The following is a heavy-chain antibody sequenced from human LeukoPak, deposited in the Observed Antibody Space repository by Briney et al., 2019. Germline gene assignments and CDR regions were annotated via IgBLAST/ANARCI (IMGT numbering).Heavy chain of an antibody. D-gene: IGHD3-3*01. CDR1: GGTFSSYA. CDR2: IIPIFGTA. J-gene: IGHJ5*02. CDR3: ARDPVSLRFLEWPPNRGFDP. V-gene: IGHV1-69*13. Sequence: GASVKVSCKASGGTFSSYAISWVRQAPGQGLEWMGGIIPIFGTANYAQKFQGRVTITADESTSTAYMELSSLRSEDTAVYYCARDPVSLRFLEWPPNRGFDPWGQGTLVTVSS.